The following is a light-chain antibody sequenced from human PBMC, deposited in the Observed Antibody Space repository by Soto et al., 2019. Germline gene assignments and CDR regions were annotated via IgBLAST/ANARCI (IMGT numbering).Light chain of an antibody. Sequence: EIVLTQSPGTLSLSPGERATLSCRASQSISSSYLAWYQQRPGQAPRLLSYGASSRTTGAPDRFSGRGSGTDFTLPISRLEPDDFALYYPQQRKTFGQGTHLEIK. CDR3: QQRKT. CDR2: GAS. V-gene: IGKV3-20*01. J-gene: IGKJ2*01. CDR1: QSISSSY.